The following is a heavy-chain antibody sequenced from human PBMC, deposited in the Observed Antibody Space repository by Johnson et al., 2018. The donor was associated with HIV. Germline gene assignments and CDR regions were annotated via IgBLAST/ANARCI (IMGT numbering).Heavy chain of an antibody. CDR1: GFTFDDYA. J-gene: IGHJ3*02. CDR3: ARELGGSSLPFGAFDI. Sequence: VQLVESGGGLVQPGRSLRLSCAASGFTFDDYAMHWVRQAPGKGLEWVSGIRWNSGSIGYADSVKGRFPISRDKAKNSVYLQMNSLRAEDTAVYYGARELGGSSLPFGAFDIWGQGTMVTVSS. D-gene: IGHD6-13*01. CDR2: IRWNSGSI. V-gene: IGHV3-9*01.